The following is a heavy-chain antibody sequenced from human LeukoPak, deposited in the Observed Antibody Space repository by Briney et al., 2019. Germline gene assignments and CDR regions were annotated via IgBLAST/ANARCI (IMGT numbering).Heavy chain of an antibody. J-gene: IGHJ6*03. CDR2: ISPNSGAT. D-gene: IGHD1-14*01. Sequence: ASVKVSCKASGYTFTGYYMHWVRQAPGQGLEWMGWISPNSGATKYAQNLQGRVTMTRDTSISTAYMELSRLRSDDTAVYYCARAPVDRYYIDLWGKGTRVTVSS. CDR1: GYTFTGYY. CDR3: ARAPVDRYYIDL. V-gene: IGHV1-2*02.